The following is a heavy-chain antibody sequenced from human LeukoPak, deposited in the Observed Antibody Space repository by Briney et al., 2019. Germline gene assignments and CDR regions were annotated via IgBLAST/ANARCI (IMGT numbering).Heavy chain of an antibody. CDR1: GFTFSSYW. Sequence: GGSLRLSCAASGFTFSSYWMHWVRQAPGKGLVWVSRINADESSTNYADSVKGRFTISRDNAKNSLYLQMNSLRAEDTAVYYCARDPRYCSSTSCYIRGEWFDPWGQGTLVTVSS. CDR2: INADESST. D-gene: IGHD2-2*02. V-gene: IGHV3-74*01. CDR3: ARDPRYCSSTSCYIRGEWFDP. J-gene: IGHJ5*02.